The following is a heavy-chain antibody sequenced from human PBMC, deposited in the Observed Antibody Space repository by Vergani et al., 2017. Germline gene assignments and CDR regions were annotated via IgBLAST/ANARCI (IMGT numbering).Heavy chain of an antibody. D-gene: IGHD4-17*01. CDR3: ARPDNYGDYVPFDY. V-gene: IGHV4-59*01. J-gene: IGHJ4*02. Sequence: QVQLQESGPGLVKPSETLSLTCTVSGGSISSYYWSWIRQPPGKGLELIGYIYYSGSTNYNPSLKSRVTISVDTSKNQFSLKLSSVTAADTAVCYCARPDNYGDYVPFDYWGQGTLVTVSS. CDR2: IYYSGST. CDR1: GGSISSYY.